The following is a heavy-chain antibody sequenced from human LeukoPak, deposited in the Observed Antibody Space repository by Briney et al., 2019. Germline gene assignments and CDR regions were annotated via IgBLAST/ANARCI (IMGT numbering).Heavy chain of an antibody. CDR2: ISGDSTYI. V-gene: IGHV3-21*01. CDR3: ARVSGRLERQSDLDY. D-gene: IGHD1-1*01. Sequence: GGSLRVSCAASGFTFARYSMNWVRQAPGKGLEWFSSISGDSTYIYNAGSVKGRFTISRDNAQASLYLQMISLRADDTAVYYCARVSGRLERQSDLDYWGQGTLVIVSS. J-gene: IGHJ4*02. CDR1: GFTFARYS.